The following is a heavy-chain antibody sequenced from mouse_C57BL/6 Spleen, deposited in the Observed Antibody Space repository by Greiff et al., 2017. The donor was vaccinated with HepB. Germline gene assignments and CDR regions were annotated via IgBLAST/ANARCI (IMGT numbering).Heavy chain of an antibody. CDR3: ARGDGYYFDY. V-gene: IGHV7-3*01. Sequence: EVQGVESGGGLVQPGGSLSLSCAASGFTFTDYYMSWVRQPPGKALEWLGFIRNKANGYTTEYSASVKGRFTISRDNSQSSLYLQMNALRAEDSATYYCARGDGYYFDYWGQGTTLTVSS. D-gene: IGHD2-3*01. CDR2: IRNKANGYTT. J-gene: IGHJ2*01. CDR1: GFTFTDYY.